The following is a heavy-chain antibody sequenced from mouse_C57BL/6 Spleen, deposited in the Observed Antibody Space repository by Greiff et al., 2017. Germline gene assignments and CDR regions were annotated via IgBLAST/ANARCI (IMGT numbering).Heavy chain of an antibody. CDR2: IYPSDSET. J-gene: IGHJ2*01. D-gene: IGHD1-1*01. CDR3: ARGFTTVVATYYFDY. Sequence: VKLQQPGAELVRPGSSVKLSCKASGYTFTSYWMDWVKQRPGQGLEWIGNIYPSDSETHYNQKFKDKATLTVDKSSSTAYMQLSSLTSEDSAVYYCARGFTTVVATYYFDYWGQGTTLTVSS. V-gene: IGHV1-61*01. CDR1: GYTFTSYW.